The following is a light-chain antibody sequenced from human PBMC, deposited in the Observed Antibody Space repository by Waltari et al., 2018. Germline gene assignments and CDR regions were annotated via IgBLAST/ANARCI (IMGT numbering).Light chain of an antibody. CDR2: EVN. J-gene: IGLJ2*01. V-gene: IGLV2-8*01. CDR1: SSAGGGYNY. CDR3: TSYAVNFNCV. Sequence: QSALTQPHSQSGYPGQAVTISCTGTSSAGGGYNYVSWYQQHPGQAPTLMISEVNKRPSGFPDRFAVSKAGNTASLPVSGLQAEDEADYFCTSYAVNFNCVFGGGTKLIVL.